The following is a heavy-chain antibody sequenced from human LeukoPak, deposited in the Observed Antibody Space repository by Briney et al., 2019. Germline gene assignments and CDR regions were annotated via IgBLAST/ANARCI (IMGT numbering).Heavy chain of an antibody. Sequence: GGSLRLSCAASGFTFSSYWMSWVRQAPGKGLEWVANIKQDGSEKYYVDSVKGRFTISRDNAKNSLYLQMNSLGAEDTAVYYCARDTPYLRYDYVRGSYRSPRGDYWGQGTLVTVSS. J-gene: IGHJ4*02. CDR3: ARDTPYLRYDYVRGSYRSPRGDY. D-gene: IGHD3-16*02. CDR1: GFTFSSYW. CDR2: IKQDGSEK. V-gene: IGHV3-7*01.